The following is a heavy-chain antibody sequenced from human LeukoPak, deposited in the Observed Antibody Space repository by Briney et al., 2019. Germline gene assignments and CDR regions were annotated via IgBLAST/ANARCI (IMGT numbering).Heavy chain of an antibody. Sequence: SETLSLTCAVSGGSISSGGYSWSWIRQPPGKGLEWIGYIYHSGSTYYNPSLKSRVTISVDRSKNQFSLKLSSVTAADTAVYYCARIASLWGIAARETYYFDYWGQGTLVTVSS. CDR3: ARIASLWGIAARETYYFDY. J-gene: IGHJ4*02. D-gene: IGHD6-6*01. V-gene: IGHV4-30-2*01. CDR2: IYHSGST. CDR1: GGSISSGGYS.